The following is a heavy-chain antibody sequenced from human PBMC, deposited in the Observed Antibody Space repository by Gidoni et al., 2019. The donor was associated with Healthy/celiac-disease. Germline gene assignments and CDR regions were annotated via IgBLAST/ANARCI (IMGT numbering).Heavy chain of an antibody. V-gene: IGHV5-51*01. CDR1: GYSFTSYW. CDR2: IYPGDSDT. J-gene: IGHJ3*02. Sequence: EVQLVQSGAEVKKPGESLKISCKGSGYSFTSYWIGWVRQMPGKGLEWMGIIYPGDSDTRYSPSFQGQVTISAGKSISTAYLQWSSLKASDTAMYYCARRAGQWLVLRAFDIWGQGTMVTVSS. CDR3: ARRAGQWLVLRAFDI. D-gene: IGHD6-19*01.